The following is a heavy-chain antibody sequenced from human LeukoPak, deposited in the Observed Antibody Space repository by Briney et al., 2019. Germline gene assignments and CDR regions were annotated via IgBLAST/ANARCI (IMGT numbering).Heavy chain of an antibody. CDR1: GFTFSGYA. Sequence: GRSLRLPCAATGFTFSGYAMHWVRKAPGKGLEWVAVISYDGSNKYYADSVKGRFTISRDNSKNTLYLQMNSLRAEDTAVYYCARDLADIVVVPAAINYYYYGMDVWGKGTTVTVSS. CDR3: ARDLADIVVVPAAINYYYYGMDV. J-gene: IGHJ6*04. CDR2: ISYDGSNK. D-gene: IGHD2-2*01. V-gene: IGHV3-30*04.